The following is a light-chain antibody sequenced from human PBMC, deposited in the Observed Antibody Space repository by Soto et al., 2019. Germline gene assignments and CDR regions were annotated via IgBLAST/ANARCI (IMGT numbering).Light chain of an antibody. CDR2: EVN. V-gene: IGLV2-14*02. Sequence: QSALTQPASVSGSPGQSITISCTGTSSDVGSYKLVSWYQQHPGKGPKLMIYEVNKRPSGVPDRFSGSKSGNTASLTVSGLQAEDEADYYCSSYAGSSNVFGTGTKLTVL. CDR1: SSDVGSYKL. CDR3: SSYAGSSNV. J-gene: IGLJ1*01.